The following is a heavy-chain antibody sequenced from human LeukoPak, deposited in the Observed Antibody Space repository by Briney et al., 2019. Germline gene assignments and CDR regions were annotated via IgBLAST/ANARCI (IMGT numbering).Heavy chain of an antibody. CDR3: AREALRYFDWLSFNFDY. J-gene: IGHJ4*02. CDR2: INPNSGGT. D-gene: IGHD3-9*01. V-gene: IGHV1-2*02. CDR1: GYTFTNYA. Sequence: ASLKVSCKTSGYTFTNYAMNCVRQAPGQGLEWMGWINPNSGGTNYAQKFQGRVTMTRDTSISTAYMELSRLRSDDTAVYYCAREALRYFDWLSFNFDYWGQGTLVTVSS.